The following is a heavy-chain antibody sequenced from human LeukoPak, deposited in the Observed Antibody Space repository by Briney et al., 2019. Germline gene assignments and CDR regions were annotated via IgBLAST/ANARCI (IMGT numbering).Heavy chain of an antibody. CDR1: GLTFSTYS. Sequence: GGSLRLSCAASGLTFSTYSLTWVRQAPGKGLEWVSSIDSSSSYIHYADSVKGRFTISRDNAKNSMYLEMNSLRAEDTAVYYCAREGAKRGYSGYDAMYWGQGTLVIVSS. J-gene: IGHJ4*02. V-gene: IGHV3-21*06. D-gene: IGHD5-12*01. CDR2: IDSSSSYI. CDR3: AREGAKRGYSGYDAMY.